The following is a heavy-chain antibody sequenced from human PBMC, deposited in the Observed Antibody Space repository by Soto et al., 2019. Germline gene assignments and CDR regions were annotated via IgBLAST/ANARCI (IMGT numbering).Heavy chain of an antibody. CDR3: ARGGIDYYESRGYGGFYP. J-gene: IGHJ5*02. Sequence: GVSLRLSCAASGFTVSGNYMNWVRQAPGKGLEWVSVIFSGGSTYYADSVKGRFTISRDDSKNTVYLQMNSLRADDTAVYHCARGGIDYYESRGYGGFYPWGQGTLVPVSS. D-gene: IGHD3-22*01. V-gene: IGHV3-53*01. CDR1: GFTVSGNY. CDR2: IFSGGST.